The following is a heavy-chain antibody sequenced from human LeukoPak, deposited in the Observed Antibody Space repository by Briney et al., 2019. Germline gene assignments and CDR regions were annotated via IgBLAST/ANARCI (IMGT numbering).Heavy chain of an antibody. Sequence: GGSLRLSCAASGFTFSSYGMHWVRQAPGKGLEWVSAISGSGGSTYYADSVKGRFTISRDNSKNTLYLQMNSLRAEDTAVYYCAKDRGSSSWPVDYWGQGTLVTISS. J-gene: IGHJ4*02. CDR2: ISGSGGST. D-gene: IGHD6-13*01. CDR3: AKDRGSSSWPVDY. V-gene: IGHV3-23*01. CDR1: GFTFSSYG.